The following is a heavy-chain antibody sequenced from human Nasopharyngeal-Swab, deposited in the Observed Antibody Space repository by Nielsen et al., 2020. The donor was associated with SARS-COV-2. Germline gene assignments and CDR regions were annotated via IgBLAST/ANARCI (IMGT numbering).Heavy chain of an antibody. CDR2: IYTSGST. CDR1: GGSISSYY. D-gene: IGHD3-9*01. J-gene: IGHJ6*02. Sequence: SETLSLTCTVSGGSISSYYWSWFGQPAGKGLEWIGRIYTSGSTNYNPSLKSRVTMSVDTSKNQFSLKLSSVTAADTAVYYCARGKPAYDILTGYFTRPYYYYYGMDVWGQGTTVTVSS. CDR3: ARGKPAYDILTGYFTRPYYYYYGMDV. V-gene: IGHV4-4*07.